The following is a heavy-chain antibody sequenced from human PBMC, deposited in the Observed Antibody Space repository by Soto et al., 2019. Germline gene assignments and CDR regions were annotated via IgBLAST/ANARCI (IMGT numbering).Heavy chain of an antibody. CDR2: IYWDDSK. Sequence: QITLKESGPTLVRPTQTLTLTCAFSGFSLSTSGVGVGWIRQPPGKALEWLAVIYWDDSKHYSPSLRSSLTSTKDSYTHQVVLTMTNMDPMATGTYYCAHKGPEDWPLDYWGQGTLVTVSS. D-gene: IGHD3-9*01. J-gene: IGHJ4*02. V-gene: IGHV2-5*02. CDR1: GFSLSTSGVG. CDR3: AHKGPEDWPLDY.